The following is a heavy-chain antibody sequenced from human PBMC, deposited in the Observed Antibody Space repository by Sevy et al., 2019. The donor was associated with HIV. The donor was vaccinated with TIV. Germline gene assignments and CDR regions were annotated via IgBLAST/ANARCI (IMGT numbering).Heavy chain of an antibody. CDR3: ARQYDYGSGRIFYYGMDV. CDR2: IDSDDGST. J-gene: IGHJ6*02. V-gene: IGHV3-74*01. Sequence: GGSLRLSCAASGFTFSNYWMHWVRQDPGKGLVWVSRIDSDDGSTSYADSVKGRFTISRDNAKKTLFLQMNSLRAEDTAVYYCARQYDYGSGRIFYYGMDVWGQGTTVTVSS. D-gene: IGHD3-10*01. CDR1: GFTFSNYW.